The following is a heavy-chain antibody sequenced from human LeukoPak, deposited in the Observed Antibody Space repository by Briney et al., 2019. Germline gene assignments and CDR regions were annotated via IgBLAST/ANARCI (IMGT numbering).Heavy chain of an antibody. Sequence: SQTLSLTCAVSGGSISSGGYSWRWIRQPPGKGLEWIAYIYHSGSTYYNPSLKSRVTISVDRSKNQFSLKLSSVTAADTAVYYCARGNTMVRGVIITLPWFDPWGQGTLVTVSS. CDR2: IYHSGST. D-gene: IGHD3-10*01. CDR3: ARGNTMVRGVIITLPWFDP. CDR1: GGSISSGGYS. V-gene: IGHV4-30-2*01. J-gene: IGHJ5*02.